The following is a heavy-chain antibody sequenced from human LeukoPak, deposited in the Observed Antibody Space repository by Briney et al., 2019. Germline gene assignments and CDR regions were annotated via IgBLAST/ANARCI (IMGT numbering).Heavy chain of an antibody. V-gene: IGHV3-30*19. CDR2: ISYDGSNK. CDR3: AREGKYDY. J-gene: IGHJ4*02. CDR1: SFTFSSYG. Sequence: GGSLRLSCAASSFTFSSYGMHWVRQAPGKGLEWVAVISYDGSNKYYADSVKGRFTISRDNSKNTLYLQMNSLRAEDTAVYYCAREGKYDYWGQGTLVTVSS.